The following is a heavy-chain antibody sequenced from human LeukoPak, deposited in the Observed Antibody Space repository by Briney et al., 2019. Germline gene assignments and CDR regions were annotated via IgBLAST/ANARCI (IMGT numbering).Heavy chain of an antibody. CDR1: GFTFSSYS. J-gene: IGHJ4*02. CDR3: ARDYSTVTTFFDY. D-gene: IGHD4-17*01. V-gene: IGHV3-21*01. CDR2: ISSSSSYI. Sequence: GGSLRLSCAASGFTFSSYSMNWVRQAPGKGLEWVSSISSSSSYIYYTDSVKGRFTISRDNAKNSLYLQMNSLRAEDTAVYYCARDYSTVTTFFDYWGQGTLVTVSS.